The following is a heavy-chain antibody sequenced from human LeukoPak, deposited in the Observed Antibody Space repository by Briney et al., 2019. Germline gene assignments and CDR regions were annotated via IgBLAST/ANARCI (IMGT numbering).Heavy chain of an antibody. V-gene: IGHV4-39*01. D-gene: IGHD3-22*01. CDR3: ARAHKRLDAFDI. CDR1: GGSISSSSYY. J-gene: IGHJ3*02. CDR2: IYYSGST. Sequence: SETLSLTCTVSGGSISSSSYYWGWIRQPPGKGLEWIGSIYYSGSTYYNPSLKSRVTISVDTSKNQFSLKLSSVTAADTAVYYCARAHKRLDAFDIWGQGTMVTVSS.